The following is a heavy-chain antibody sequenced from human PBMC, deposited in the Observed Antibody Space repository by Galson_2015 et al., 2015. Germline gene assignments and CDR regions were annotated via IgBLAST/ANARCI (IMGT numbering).Heavy chain of an antibody. CDR1: GYTFTSYG. Sequence: SVKVSCKASGYTFTSYGISWVRQAPGQELEWMGWISAYNGNTNYAQKLQGRVTMTTDTSTSTAYMELRSLRSVDTAVYYCARARGYSSSWYSDDYWGQGTLVTVSS. J-gene: IGHJ4*02. D-gene: IGHD6-13*01. CDR2: ISAYNGNT. CDR3: ARARGYSSSWYSDDY. V-gene: IGHV1-18*01.